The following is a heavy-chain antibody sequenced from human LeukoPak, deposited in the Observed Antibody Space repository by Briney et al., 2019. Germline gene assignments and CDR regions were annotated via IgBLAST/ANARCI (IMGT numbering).Heavy chain of an antibody. Sequence: GASVKVSCKASGYTFTSYAMHWVRQAPGQRLEWMGWINAGNGNTKYSQKFQGRVIITRDTSASTAYMELSSLRSEDTAVYYCARVYLDYGGEELPPFDYWGQGTLVTVSS. CDR3: ARVYLDYGGEELPPFDY. V-gene: IGHV1-3*01. D-gene: IGHD4-23*01. J-gene: IGHJ4*02. CDR1: GYTFTSYA. CDR2: INAGNGNT.